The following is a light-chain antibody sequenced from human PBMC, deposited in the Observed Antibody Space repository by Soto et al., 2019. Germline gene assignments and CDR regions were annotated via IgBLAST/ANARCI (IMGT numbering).Light chain of an antibody. Sequence: EIVMTQSPATLSVSPGERATLSCRASQSVSSNLAWYQPKPGQAPRLLIYGASTRTTGIPDRFSGSGSGKELTINISSLQPDDFATYYCQQYYNLPITFGQGTRLEIK. V-gene: IGKV3D-15*02. CDR1: QSVSSN. J-gene: IGKJ5*01. CDR2: GAS. CDR3: QQYYNLPIT.